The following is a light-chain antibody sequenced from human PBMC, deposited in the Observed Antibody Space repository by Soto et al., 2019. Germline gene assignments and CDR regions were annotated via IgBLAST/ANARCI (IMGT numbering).Light chain of an antibody. Sequence: EIVMTQSPATLSLSPGERATLSCRASQSVSSNFAWYQQNPGQDPRLLIYGASTRATGIPARFSGSGSGTEFTLTISSLQSEDFAVYYCQQYNNWLTFGGGTKVEIK. CDR3: QQYNNWLT. V-gene: IGKV3-15*01. CDR1: QSVSSN. J-gene: IGKJ4*01. CDR2: GAS.